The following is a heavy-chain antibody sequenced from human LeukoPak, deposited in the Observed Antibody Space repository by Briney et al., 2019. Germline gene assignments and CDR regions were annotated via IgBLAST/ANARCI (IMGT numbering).Heavy chain of an antibody. CDR2: IRYDGSNK. CDR1: GFTFSSYG. CDR3: ARAADYSNSYYFDY. Sequence: PGGSLRLSCAASGFTFSSYGMHWVRQAPGKGLEWVAFIRYDGSNKYYADSVKGRFTISRDNSKNTLYLQMNSLRAEDTAVYYCARAADYSNSYYFDYWGQGTLVTVSS. J-gene: IGHJ4*02. V-gene: IGHV3-30*02. D-gene: IGHD4-11*01.